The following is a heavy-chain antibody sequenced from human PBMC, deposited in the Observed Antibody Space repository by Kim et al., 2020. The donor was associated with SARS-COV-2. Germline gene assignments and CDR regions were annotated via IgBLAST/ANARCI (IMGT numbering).Heavy chain of an antibody. CDR3: VREVRVATRPRSFDF. V-gene: IGHV3-48*03. D-gene: IGHD6-6*01. CDR1: GIIFSSYA. CDR2: ISTSGSLI. J-gene: IGHJ4*01. Sequence: GGSLRLSCAASGIIFSSYALNWVRQAPGKGLEWISYISTSGSLIQYADSVKGRFTISRDNAKNSLYLQMNSLRAEDTAVYYCVREVRVATRPRSFDFWG.